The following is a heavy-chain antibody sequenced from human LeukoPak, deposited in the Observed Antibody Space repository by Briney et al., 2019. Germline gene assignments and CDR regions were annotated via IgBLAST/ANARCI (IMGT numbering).Heavy chain of an antibody. CDR2: INSDGSST. CDR1: GFTFSSYW. V-gene: IGHV3-74*01. Sequence: PGGSLRLSCAASGFTFSSYWMHWVRQAPGKGLVWVSRINSDGSSTSYADSVKGRFTISRDNAKNTLYLQMNSLRAEDTAVYYCATLPRVGGFDYWGQGTLVTVSS. J-gene: IGHJ4*02. D-gene: IGHD2-2*01. CDR3: ATLPRVGGFDY.